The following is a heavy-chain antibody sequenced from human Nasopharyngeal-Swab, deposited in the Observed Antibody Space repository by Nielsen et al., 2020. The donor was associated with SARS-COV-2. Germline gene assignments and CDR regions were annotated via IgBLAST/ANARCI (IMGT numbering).Heavy chain of an antibody. Sequence: WIRQPPGKGLEWIGVINHSGSTNYNPSLKSRVTISVDTSKNQFSLKLSSVTAADTAVYYCARGPTQQLVRDYWGQGTLVTVSS. D-gene: IGHD6-13*01. J-gene: IGHJ4*02. CDR2: INHSGST. V-gene: IGHV4-34*01. CDR3: ARGPTQQLVRDY.